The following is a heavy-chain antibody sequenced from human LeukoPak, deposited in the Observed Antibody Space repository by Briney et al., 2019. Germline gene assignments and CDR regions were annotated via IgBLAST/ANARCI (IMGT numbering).Heavy chain of an antibody. V-gene: IGHV7-4-1*02. J-gene: IGHJ6*03. Sequence: ASVKVSCKASGYTFTTYGMNWVRQAPGQGLEWMGWINTNTGNPTYAQGFTGRFVFSLDTSVSTAYLQISNLEAEDTAVYYCARKRGVYGNYYYYMDVWGKGTTVTVSS. CDR2: INTNTGNP. CDR3: ARKRGVYGNYYYYMDV. CDR1: GYTFTTYG. D-gene: IGHD6-13*01.